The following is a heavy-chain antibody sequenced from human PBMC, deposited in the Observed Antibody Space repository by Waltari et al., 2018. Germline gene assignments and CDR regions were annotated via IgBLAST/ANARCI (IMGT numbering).Heavy chain of an antibody. J-gene: IGHJ6*02. CDR3: ARPLWDCSGGSCYTGGMDV. V-gene: IGHV1-2*06. CDR2: INPNSGGT. Sequence: QVQLVQSGAEVKKPGASVKVSCKASGYTFTGYYMHWVRQAPGQGLEWMGRINPNSGGTNYAQKFQGRVTMTRDTSISTAYMELSRLRSDDTAVYYCARPLWDCSGGSCYTGGMDVWGQGTTVTVSS. CDR1: GYTFTGYY. D-gene: IGHD2-15*01.